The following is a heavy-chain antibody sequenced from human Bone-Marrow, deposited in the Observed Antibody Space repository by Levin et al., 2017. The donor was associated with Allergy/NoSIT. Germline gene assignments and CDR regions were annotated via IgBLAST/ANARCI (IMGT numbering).Heavy chain of an antibody. V-gene: IGHV4-30-4*01. CDR2: IYYSGST. J-gene: IGHJ4*02. CDR3: ARDLPGGGFGIDY. CDR1: GGSISSGDYY. D-gene: IGHD2-15*01. Sequence: PSETLSLTCTVSGGSISSGDYYWSWIRQPPGKGLEWIGYIYYSGSTYYNPSLKSRVTISVDTSKNQFSLKLSSVTAADTAVYYCARDLPGGGFGIDYWGQGTLVTVSS.